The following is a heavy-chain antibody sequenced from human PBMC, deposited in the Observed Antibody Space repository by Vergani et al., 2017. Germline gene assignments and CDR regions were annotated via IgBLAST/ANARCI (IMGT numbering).Heavy chain of an antibody. J-gene: IGHJ6*02. CDR3: ARDPTGYGVNPEDYYYGMDV. D-gene: IGHD4/OR15-4a*01. CDR1: VATFRSNT. V-gene: IGHV1-69*08. Sequence: QVQLVQSGAEVKKPGSSAQVSCKASVATFRSNTISWVRQVPGQGLEWMGRIIPVLGKTKYAQDFQGRLTITADTSTSTAYLELTSLRSQDTAVYYCARDPTGYGVNPEDYYYGMDVWGQGTTVTVSS. CDR2: IIPVLGKT.